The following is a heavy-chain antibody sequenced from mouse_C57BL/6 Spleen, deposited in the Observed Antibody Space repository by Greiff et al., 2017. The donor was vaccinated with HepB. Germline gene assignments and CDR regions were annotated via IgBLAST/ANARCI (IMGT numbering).Heavy chain of an antibody. CDR2: IHPNSGST. V-gene: IGHV1-64*01. CDR1: GYTFTSYW. D-gene: IGHD2-10*01. CDR3: ARTYYGTNYFDY. J-gene: IGHJ2*01. Sequence: QVQLQQPGAELVKPGASVKLSCKASGYTFTSYWMHWVKQRPGQGLEWIGMIHPNSGSTNYNEKFKSKATLTVDKSSSTAYMQLSSLTSEDSAVYYCARTYYGTNYFDYWGQGTTLTVSS.